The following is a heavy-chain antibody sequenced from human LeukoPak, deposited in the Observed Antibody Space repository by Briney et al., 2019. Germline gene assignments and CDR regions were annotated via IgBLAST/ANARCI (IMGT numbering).Heavy chain of an antibody. J-gene: IGHJ3*02. CDR1: GGSISSGSYY. Sequence: SETLSLTCTVSGGSVSGGSISSGSYYWGWIRQPPGKGLEWIGSINYSGSTYYNPSLEGRVTISVDTSKNQFSLKLSSVTAADTAVYYCARLRTRGGPDAFDIWGQGTMVTVSS. CDR3: ARLRTRGGPDAFDI. CDR2: INYSGST. D-gene: IGHD3-16*01. V-gene: IGHV4-39*01.